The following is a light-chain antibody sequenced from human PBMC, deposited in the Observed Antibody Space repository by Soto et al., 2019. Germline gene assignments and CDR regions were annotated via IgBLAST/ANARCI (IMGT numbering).Light chain of an antibody. J-gene: IGLJ1*01. V-gene: IGLV2-14*01. CDR1: SSDVGGYNY. CDR3: SSYTRTNTHYV. CDR2: EVS. Sequence: QSALTQPASVSGSPGQSITISCTGTSSDVGGYNYVSWYQLHPGIAPKLMIYEVSNRPSGVSNRFSGSKSGNTASLTTSWAQAGDEADYFRSSYTRTNTHYVFGTGTQLTVL.